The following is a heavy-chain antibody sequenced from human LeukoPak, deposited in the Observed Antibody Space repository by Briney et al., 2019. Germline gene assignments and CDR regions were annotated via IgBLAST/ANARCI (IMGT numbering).Heavy chain of an antibody. J-gene: IGHJ4*02. CDR3: AKDWQYYYDSSGSFDY. CDR1: GFAFSTYW. CDR2: ISGSGGST. Sequence: GGSLRLSCAASGFAFSTYWMNWVRQVPGKGLEWVSAISGSGGSTYYADSVKGRFTISRDNSKNTLYLQMNSLRAEDTAVYYCAKDWQYYYDSSGSFDYWGQGTLVTVSS. D-gene: IGHD3-22*01. V-gene: IGHV3-23*01.